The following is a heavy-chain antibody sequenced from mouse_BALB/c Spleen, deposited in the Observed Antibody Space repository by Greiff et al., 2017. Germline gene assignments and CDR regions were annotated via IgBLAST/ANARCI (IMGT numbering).Heavy chain of an antibody. D-gene: IGHD2-14*01. CDR1: GFTFSSFG. Sequence: EVKLQESGGGLVQPGGSRKLSCAASGFTFSSFGMHWVRQAPEKGLEWVAYISSGSSTIYYADTVKGRFTISRDNPKNTLFLQMTSLRSEDTAMYYCARSGYEDAMDYWGQGTSVTVSS. J-gene: IGHJ4*01. CDR2: ISSGSSTI. V-gene: IGHV5-17*02. CDR3: ARSGYEDAMDY.